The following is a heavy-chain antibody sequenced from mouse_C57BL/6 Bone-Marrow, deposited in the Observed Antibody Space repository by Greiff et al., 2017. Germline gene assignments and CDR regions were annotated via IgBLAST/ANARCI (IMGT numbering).Heavy chain of an antibody. D-gene: IGHD2-4*01. J-gene: IGHJ2*01. V-gene: IGHV1-62-2*01. CDR3: ARHERYYDYEGYFDY. Sequence: VQLQQSGAELVKPGASVKLSCKASGYIFTEYTIHWVKQRSGQGLEWIGWFYPGSGSIKYNERFKDKATLTVDKSSNTVYMELSRLTYEDSAVYFCARHERYYDYEGYFDYWGQGTTLTVSS. CDR1: GYIFTEYT. CDR2: FYPGSGSI.